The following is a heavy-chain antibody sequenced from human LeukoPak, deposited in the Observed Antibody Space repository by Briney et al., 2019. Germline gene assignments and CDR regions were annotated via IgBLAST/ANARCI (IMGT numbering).Heavy chain of an antibody. J-gene: IGHJ4*02. V-gene: IGHV4-39*01. CDR3: ARHVRGGYPDY. Sequence: PSETLSLTCTVSGGSISSSSYYWGWIRQPPGKGLEWIGSIYYSGSTYYNPSLKSRVTISVDTSKNQFSLKLSSVTAADTAVYYCARHVRGGYPDYWGQGTLVTVSS. D-gene: IGHD3-22*01. CDR1: GGSISSSSYY. CDR2: IYYSGST.